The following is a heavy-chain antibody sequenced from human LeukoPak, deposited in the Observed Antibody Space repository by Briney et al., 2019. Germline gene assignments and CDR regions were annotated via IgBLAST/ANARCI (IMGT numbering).Heavy chain of an antibody. Sequence: GASVKVSCNGSGYTFTIYGISWVRQAPGQGLEWMGWISAYNGNTNYAQKLQGRGTMTTDTSTTTDYMELRSLRSDDTAVYYCARCVGSGWHPLDYWGQGTLVTVSS. CDR2: ISAYNGNT. J-gene: IGHJ4*02. D-gene: IGHD6-19*01. CDR1: GYTFTIYG. V-gene: IGHV1-18*01. CDR3: ARCVGSGWHPLDY.